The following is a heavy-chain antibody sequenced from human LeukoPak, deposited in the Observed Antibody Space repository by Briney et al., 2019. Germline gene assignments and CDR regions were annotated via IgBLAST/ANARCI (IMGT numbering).Heavy chain of an antibody. J-gene: IGHJ4*02. Sequence: GGSLRLSCGVSGFTFSSYWMSWVRQAPGKGLEWVANIKQDGSERYYVDSVKGRFTISRDNAKNSLYLQMNSLRAEDTAVYYCARDQAHCNHGVCPRTPGMYYFDNWGQGTLVTVSS. CDR3: ARDQAHCNHGVCPRTPGMYYFDN. V-gene: IGHV3-7*01. D-gene: IGHD2-8*01. CDR2: IKQDGSER. CDR1: GFTFSSYW.